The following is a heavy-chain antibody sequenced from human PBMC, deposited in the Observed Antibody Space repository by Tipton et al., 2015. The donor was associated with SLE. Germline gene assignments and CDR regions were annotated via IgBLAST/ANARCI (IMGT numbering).Heavy chain of an antibody. V-gene: IGHV3-73*01. CDR1: GFTFDDYG. Sequence: SLRLSCAASGFTFDDYGMYWVRQAPGKGLEWVGRIRSKANSYATAYAASVKGRFTISRDDSKNTAYLQMNSLKTEDTAVYYCTTVEMATITKDYWGQGTLVTVSS. D-gene: IGHD5-24*01. J-gene: IGHJ4*02. CDR2: IRSKANSYAT. CDR3: TTVEMATITKDY.